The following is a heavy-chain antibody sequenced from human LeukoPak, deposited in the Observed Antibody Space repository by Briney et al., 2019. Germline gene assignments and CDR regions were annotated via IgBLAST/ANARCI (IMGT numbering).Heavy chain of an antibody. CDR3: ARLGTFDC. J-gene: IGHJ4*02. D-gene: IGHD7-27*01. CDR1: GFTFSTNA. V-gene: IGHV3-23*01. CDR2: ISGSGGST. Sequence: GGSLRLSCAASGFTFSTNAMSWVRQAPGKGLEWVSTISGSGGSTYYADSVKGRFIISRDNSKNTLFLQMNSLRAEDTAVYFCARLGTFDCWGQGTLVTVSS.